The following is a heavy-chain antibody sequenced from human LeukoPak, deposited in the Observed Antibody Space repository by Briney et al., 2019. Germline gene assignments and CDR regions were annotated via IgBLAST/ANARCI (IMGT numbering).Heavy chain of an antibody. CDR3: AKRYLMVRGDPPPYYMDV. D-gene: IGHD3-10*01. J-gene: IGHJ6*03. CDR1: GFTFSSYG. Sequence: PGGSLRLSCAASGFTFSSYGMSWVRQAPGKGLEWDSAISGSGGSTYYADSVKGRFTISRDNSKNTLYLQMNSLRAEDTAVYYCAKRYLMVRGDPPPYYMDVWGKGTTVTISS. V-gene: IGHV3-23*01. CDR2: ISGSGGST.